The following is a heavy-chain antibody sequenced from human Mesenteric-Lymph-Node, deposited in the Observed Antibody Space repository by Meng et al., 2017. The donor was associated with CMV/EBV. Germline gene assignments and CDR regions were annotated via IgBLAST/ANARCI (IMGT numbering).Heavy chain of an antibody. CDR2: VKTKPEGDTT. CDR3: STDNFWSGYQY. Sequence: GESLKISCTGSGFTFSRFAMHWVRQAPGKGLEWVGRVKTKPEGDTTDYAASVKGRFTISRDDSKNSLYLQMSSLKPEDTAVYYCSTDNFWSGYQYWGQGTLVTVSS. V-gene: IGHV3-15*01. J-gene: IGHJ4*02. D-gene: IGHD3-3*01. CDR1: GFTFSRFA.